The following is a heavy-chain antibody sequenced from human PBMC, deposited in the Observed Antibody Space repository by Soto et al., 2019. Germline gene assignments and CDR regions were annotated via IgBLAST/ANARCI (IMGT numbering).Heavy chain of an antibody. CDR3: AHRLDYYDSSGYYYEGWFDP. Sequence: QITLKESGPALVKATQTLTLTCTFSGFSLSTSGVGVGWIRQPPGKALEWLALIYWDDDKRYSPSLKSRLTITKDTSKNQVVLTMTNMDPVDTATYYCAHRLDYYDSSGYYYEGWFDPWGQGTLVTVSS. D-gene: IGHD3-22*01. CDR1: GFSLSTSGVG. J-gene: IGHJ5*02. V-gene: IGHV2-5*02. CDR2: IYWDDDK.